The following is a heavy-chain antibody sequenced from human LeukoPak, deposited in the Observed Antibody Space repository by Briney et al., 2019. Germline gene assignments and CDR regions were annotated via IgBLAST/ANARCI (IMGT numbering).Heavy chain of an antibody. J-gene: IGHJ4*02. Sequence: GGSLRLSCAASGFRFSSYAMSWVRQAPGKGLEWVSAISGSGGSTYYADSVKGRFTISRDNSKNTLYLQMNSLRAEDTAVYYCARTVEDPHNWNDEDYWGQGTLVTVSS. CDR2: ISGSGGST. D-gene: IGHD1-20*01. CDR1: GFRFSSYA. V-gene: IGHV3-23*01. CDR3: ARTVEDPHNWNDEDY.